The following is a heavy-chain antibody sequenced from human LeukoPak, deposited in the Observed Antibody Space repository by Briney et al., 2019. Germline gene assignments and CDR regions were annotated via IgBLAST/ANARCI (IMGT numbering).Heavy chain of an antibody. CDR3: SRRDCSHSSCLYWHFDL. J-gene: IGHJ2*01. D-gene: IGHD6-13*01. CDR2: IFYSGIT. Sequence: PSETLSLTCNVSGGSIISGGSYWGWIRQPPGRGLEWIGSIFYSGITYYNPSLKSRVTISVDTSKNQFSLRLSSVTVADTAVYFCSRRDCSHSSCLYWHFDLWGRGTLLTVSS. V-gene: IGHV4-39*07. CDR1: GGSIISGGSY.